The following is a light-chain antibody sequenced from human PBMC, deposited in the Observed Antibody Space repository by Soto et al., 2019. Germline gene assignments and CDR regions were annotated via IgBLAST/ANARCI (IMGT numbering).Light chain of an antibody. CDR3: QSADSSGTFYV. CDR1: ALPKQY. J-gene: IGLJ1*01. V-gene: IGLV3-25*02. CDR2: KDS. Sequence: SYKLTQPPSVSVSPGQTARITYSGDALPKQYAYWYQQKPGQAPVLVIYKDSERPSGIPERFSGSSSGTTVTLTISGVQAEDEADYYCQSADSSGTFYVFGTGTKVTVL.